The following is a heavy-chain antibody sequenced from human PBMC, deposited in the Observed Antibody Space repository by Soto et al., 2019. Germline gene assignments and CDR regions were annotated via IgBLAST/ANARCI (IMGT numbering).Heavy chain of an antibody. CDR1: GGSLSSGGYY. J-gene: IGHJ3*02. CDR2: IYYSGTT. D-gene: IGHD3-10*01. V-gene: IGHV4-31*02. CDR3: ARGSGKNDAFDI. Sequence: PSETLSLTWTVSGGSLSSGGYYWSLIRQHPGKGLEWIGYIYYSGTTYYNPSLKSRVTISVDTSKTQFSLTLSSVTIAVTAVYYCARGSGKNDAFDIWGQGTMVTVSS.